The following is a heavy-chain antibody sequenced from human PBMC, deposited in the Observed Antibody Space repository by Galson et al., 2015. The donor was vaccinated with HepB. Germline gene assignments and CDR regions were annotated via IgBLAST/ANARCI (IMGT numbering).Heavy chain of an antibody. Sequence: SVKVSCKASGYTSTSYYMHWVRQAPGQGLEWMGIINPSGGSTSYAQKLQGRVTMTRDTSTSTVYMELSSLRSEDTAVYYCARGGHIVVVTASLDYWGQGTLVTVSS. D-gene: IGHD2-21*02. J-gene: IGHJ4*02. CDR3: ARGGHIVVVTASLDY. V-gene: IGHV1-46*04. CDR2: INPSGGST. CDR1: GYTSTSYY.